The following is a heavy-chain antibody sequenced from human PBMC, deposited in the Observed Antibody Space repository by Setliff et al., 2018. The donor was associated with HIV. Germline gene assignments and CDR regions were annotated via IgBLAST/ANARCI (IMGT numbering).Heavy chain of an antibody. CDR3: ARVGGLYCNTTSCYSSEFDH. CDR2: ISGSTRNK. Sequence: PGGSLRLSCAASGFDFSRYAMNWVRQAPGKGLEWVSYISGSTRNKYYADSVKGRFTIARDNAKNSLYLQMNSLRAEDTGVYFSARVGGLYCNTTSCYSSEFDHWGQGSLVTVSS. V-gene: IGHV3-48*04. CDR1: GFDFSRYA. D-gene: IGHD2-2*02. J-gene: IGHJ4*02.